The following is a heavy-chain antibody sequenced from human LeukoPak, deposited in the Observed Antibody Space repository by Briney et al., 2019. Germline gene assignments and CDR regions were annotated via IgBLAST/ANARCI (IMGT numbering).Heavy chain of an antibody. V-gene: IGHV1-2*02. D-gene: IGHD3-16*01. CDR1: GYTFTGYY. CDR2: INPNSGDT. J-gene: IGHJ4*02. Sequence: ASVKVSCKASGYTFTGYYMHWVRQAPGQGLEWMGWINPNSGDTNYAQKFQGRVTMTRDTSISTAYMELSRLRSDDTAVYYCARADLLYYDYIWGSYGSPFDYWGQGTLVTVSS. CDR3: ARADLLYYDYIWGSYGSPFDY.